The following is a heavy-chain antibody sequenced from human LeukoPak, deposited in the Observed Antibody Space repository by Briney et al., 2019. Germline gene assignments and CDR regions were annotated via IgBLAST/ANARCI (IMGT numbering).Heavy chain of an antibody. CDR3: AGRWPACNPPHLFEP. Sequence: SETLSLTCTVSGGSISGYYWSWIRQPPGKGLEWVGYIYYSGSTNYNPSLKSRVTISVDTSKNQFSLKLSSVTAADTAVYYCAGRWPACNPPHLFEPWGQGNLVTVSS. V-gene: IGHV4-59*01. J-gene: IGHJ5*02. CDR2: IYYSGST. D-gene: IGHD5-24*01. CDR1: GGSISGYY.